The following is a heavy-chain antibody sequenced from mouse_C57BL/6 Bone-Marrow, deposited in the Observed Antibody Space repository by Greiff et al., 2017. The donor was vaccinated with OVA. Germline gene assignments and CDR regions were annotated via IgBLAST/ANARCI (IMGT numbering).Heavy chain of an antibody. Sequence: VQLQQPGAELVMPGASVKLSCKASGYTFTSYWMHWVKQRPGQGLEWIGEIDPSDSYTNSNQKFKGKSTLTVDKSSSTAYMQLSSLTSEDSAVYFCASPDYYDYKYYFGSRGRGATLTVSS. CDR3: ASPDYYDYKYYFGS. CDR2: IDPSDSYT. CDR1: GYTFTSYW. V-gene: IGHV1-69*01. J-gene: IGHJ2*01. D-gene: IGHD2-4*01.